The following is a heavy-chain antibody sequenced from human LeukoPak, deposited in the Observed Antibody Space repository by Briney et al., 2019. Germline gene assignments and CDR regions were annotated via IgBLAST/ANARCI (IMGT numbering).Heavy chain of an antibody. CDR1: GFTDSSNY. Sequence: GGSLRLSCAASGFTDSSNYMSWVRQAPGKGLEWVSVIYSGGSTYYADSVKGRFTISRDNSKNTLYLQMNSLRAEDTAVYYCARDLIVVVPAATSHGMDVWGQGTTVTVSS. CDR2: IYSGGST. CDR3: ARDLIVVVPAATSHGMDV. J-gene: IGHJ6*02. V-gene: IGHV3-66*01. D-gene: IGHD2-2*01.